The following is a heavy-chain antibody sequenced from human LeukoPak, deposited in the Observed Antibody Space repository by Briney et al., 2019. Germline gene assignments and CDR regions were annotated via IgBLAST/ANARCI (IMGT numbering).Heavy chain of an antibody. J-gene: IGHJ4*02. V-gene: IGHV4-31*03. CDR2: IYYSGST. Sequence: SETLSLTCTVSGGSISSGGYYWSWIRQHSGRGLEWIGYIYYSGSTYYNPSLKSRVTIPVDTSKNQFSLKLSSVTAADTAVYYCARGLGGVDYWGQGTLVTVSS. CDR1: GGSISSGGYY. D-gene: IGHD3-10*01. CDR3: ARGLGGVDY.